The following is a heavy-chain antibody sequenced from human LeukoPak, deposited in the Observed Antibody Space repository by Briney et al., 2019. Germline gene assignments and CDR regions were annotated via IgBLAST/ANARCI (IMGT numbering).Heavy chain of an antibody. CDR2: ISSSGSTI. J-gene: IGHJ4*02. Sequence: PGGSLRLSCAAFGFTFSSYEMNWVRQAPGKGLEWVSYISSSGSTIYYADSVKGRFTISRDNAKNSLYLQMNSLKTEDTAVYYCTTDRLTTVTTNSGYWGQGTLVTVSS. D-gene: IGHD4-17*01. CDR1: GFTFSSYE. CDR3: TTDRLTTVTTNSGY. V-gene: IGHV3-48*03.